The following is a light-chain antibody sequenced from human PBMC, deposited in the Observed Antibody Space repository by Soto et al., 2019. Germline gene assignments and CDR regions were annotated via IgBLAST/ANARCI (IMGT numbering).Light chain of an antibody. J-gene: IGKJ3*01. V-gene: IGKV3-15*01. Sequence: EIVMTQSPATLSVSPGERATLSCRASQSVSSNLAWYQQKPGQAPRLLIYGASTRATGIPARFSGSGSGTEFTLTISSLQSEDVAVYYGQQYNNWPGTFGPGTKVDIK. CDR1: QSVSSN. CDR3: QQYNNWPGT. CDR2: GAS.